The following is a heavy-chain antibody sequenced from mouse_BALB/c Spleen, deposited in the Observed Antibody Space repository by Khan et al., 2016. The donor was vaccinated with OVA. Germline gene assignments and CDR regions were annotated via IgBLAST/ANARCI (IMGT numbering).Heavy chain of an antibody. V-gene: IGHV2-9*02. Sequence: VQLVESGPGLVAPSQSLSITCTVSGFSLTSYGIHWVRQPPGKGLEWLGIIWAGGSTNYNSALMSRLSISKDNSRSQVFLKMNSLQTDDTAMYFCARNRESDYVDYWGQGTTLTVSS. CDR3: ARNRESDYVDY. CDR2: IWAGGST. J-gene: IGHJ2*01. CDR1: GFSLTSYG.